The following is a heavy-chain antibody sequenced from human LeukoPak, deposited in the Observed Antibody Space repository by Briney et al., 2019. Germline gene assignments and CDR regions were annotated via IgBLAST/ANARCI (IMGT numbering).Heavy chain of an antibody. D-gene: IGHD6-19*01. CDR1: GFTFSSYA. CDR3: ARDSMGSGWAGPDY. J-gene: IGHJ4*02. Sequence: GGSLRLSCAASGFTFSSYAMHWVRQAPGKGLEWVAVISYDGSNKYYADSVKGRFTISRDNSKNTLYLQMNSLRAEDTAVYYCARDSMGSGWAGPDYWGQGTLVTVSS. CDR2: ISYDGSNK. V-gene: IGHV3-30-3*01.